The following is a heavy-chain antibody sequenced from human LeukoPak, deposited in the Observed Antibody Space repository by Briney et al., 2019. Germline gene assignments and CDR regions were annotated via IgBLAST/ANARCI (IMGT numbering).Heavy chain of an antibody. CDR1: GGTFSSYT. Sequence: ASVKVSCKASGGTFSSYTISWVRQAPGQGREWMGRIIPILGIANYAQKFQGRVTITADKSTSTAYMELSSLRSEDTAVYYCARDLGIAVAGFDYWGQGTRVTVSS. V-gene: IGHV1-69*02. D-gene: IGHD6-19*01. J-gene: IGHJ4*02. CDR2: IIPILGIA. CDR3: ARDLGIAVAGFDY.